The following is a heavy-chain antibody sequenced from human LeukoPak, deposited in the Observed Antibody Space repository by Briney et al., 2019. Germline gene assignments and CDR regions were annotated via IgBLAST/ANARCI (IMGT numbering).Heavy chain of an antibody. CDR2: IHYGGSS. J-gene: IGHJ6*02. D-gene: IGHD3-10*01. CDR1: GGSISSYY. CDR3: ARAGAPYGSGNYYNSDV. V-gene: IGHV4-59*01. Sequence: SETLSLTCTVSGGSISSYYWSWIRQPPGKGLEWIGYIHYGGSSNYNPSLKSRVTISVDTSKNQFSLKLSSVTAADTAVYYCARAGAPYGSGNYYNSDVWGQGTTVTVSS.